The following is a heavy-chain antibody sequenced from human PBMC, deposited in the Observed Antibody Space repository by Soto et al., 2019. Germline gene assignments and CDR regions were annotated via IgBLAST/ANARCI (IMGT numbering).Heavy chain of an antibody. J-gene: IGHJ4*02. V-gene: IGHV3-53*01. Sequence: HPGGSLRLSCAASGFTVSSSDMSWVRQAPGKGLEWVSIIYSEGSTFYADSVKGRFTISRDNSKNTLYLQMNSLRAEDTAVYYCARALTGTRSCFDHWGQGTLVTVSS. CDR1: GFTVSSSD. CDR3: ARALTGTRSCFDH. CDR2: IYSEGST. D-gene: IGHD1-20*01.